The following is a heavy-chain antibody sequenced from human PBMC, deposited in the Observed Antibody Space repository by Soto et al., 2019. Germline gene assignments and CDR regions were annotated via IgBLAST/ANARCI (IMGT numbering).Heavy chain of an antibody. CDR3: ARDFKDYYDSSGYYYNWFDP. CDR1: GGTFSSYA. D-gene: IGHD3-22*01. J-gene: IGHJ5*02. CDR2: IIPIFGTA. V-gene: IGHV1-69*13. Sequence: GASVKVSCKASGGTFSSYAISWVRQAPGQGLEWMGGIIPIFGTANYAQKFQGRVTITADESTSTAYMELSSLRSEDTAVYYCARDFKDYYDSSGYYYNWFDPWGQGTLVTVSS.